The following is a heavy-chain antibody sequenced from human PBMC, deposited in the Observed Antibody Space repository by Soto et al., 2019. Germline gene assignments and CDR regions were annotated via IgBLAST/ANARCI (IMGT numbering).Heavy chain of an antibody. V-gene: IGHV1-18*04. CDR3: AKVSNTLFGGVVMRAHGSMDV. Sequence: ASCKAPGPTSTSHGISWVRQAPGQGLEWMAWICAYNGNTNNAQMLQGRVTMTIDTSTSTDYMELWSLNSVDTAVYYCAKVSNTLFGGVVMRAHGSMDVWDQGTTVTVSS. CDR1: GPTSTSHG. J-gene: IGHJ6*02. D-gene: IGHD3-3*01. CDR2: ICAYNGNT.